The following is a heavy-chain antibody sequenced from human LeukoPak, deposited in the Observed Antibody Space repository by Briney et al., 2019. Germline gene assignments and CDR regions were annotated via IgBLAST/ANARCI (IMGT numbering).Heavy chain of an antibody. CDR2: IWYDGSNK. CDR3: ASGSGTYSPDF. D-gene: IGHD1-26*01. CDR1: TFTFSTYA. J-gene: IGHJ4*02. V-gene: IGHV3-33*01. Sequence: ESGGSLRLSCAASTFTFSTYAMHWVGQAPGKGLEWVAVIWYDGSNKYYADSVKGRFTISRDNSKNTLFLQMSSLRAEDSAVYYCASGSGTYSPDFWGQGTLVTVSS.